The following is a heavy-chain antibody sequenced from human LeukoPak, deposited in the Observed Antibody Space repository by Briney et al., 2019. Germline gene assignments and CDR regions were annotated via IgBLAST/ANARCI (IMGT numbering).Heavy chain of an antibody. CDR2: ISSSGSTI. CDR1: GFAFSSFE. CDR3: TRDPRRRDY. J-gene: IGHJ4*02. V-gene: IGHV3-48*03. Sequence: TGGSLRLSCAASGFAFSSFEMNWVRQAPGKGLEWVSYISSSGSTIYYADSVKGRFTISRDNAKNSLYLQMNSLRAEDTAVYYCTRDPRRRDYWGQGTLVTVSS.